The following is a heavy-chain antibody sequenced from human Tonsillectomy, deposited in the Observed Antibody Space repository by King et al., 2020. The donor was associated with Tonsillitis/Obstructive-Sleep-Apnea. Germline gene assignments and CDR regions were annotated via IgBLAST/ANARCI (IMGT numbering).Heavy chain of an antibody. J-gene: IGHJ4*02. CDR1: GFTFSDHY. V-gene: IGHV3-72*01. Sequence: VQLVESGGGLVQPGGSLRLSCAASGFTFSDHYMDWVRQAPGKGLEWVGRTRNKANSYTTEYAASVKGRFTISRDDSKNSLYLQMNSLKSEDTAVYYCARVRGSGGYYHLDHWGQGTLVTVSS. D-gene: IGHD3-22*01. CDR2: TRNKANSYTT. CDR3: ARVRGSGGYYHLDH.